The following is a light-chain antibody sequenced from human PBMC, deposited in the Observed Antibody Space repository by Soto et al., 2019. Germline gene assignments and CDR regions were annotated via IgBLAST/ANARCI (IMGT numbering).Light chain of an antibody. Sequence: QSVLTQPASVSGSPGQSITISCTGTSSEDGGYNYVSWYQQHPGKTQKIKNYYFSNRPSGVSNSFSGSKSGNTASLTISWLQAEDEADYYCSSYTSSSTLLYVFGTGTKVTVL. V-gene: IGLV2-14*01. J-gene: IGLJ1*01. CDR3: SSYTSSSTLLYV. CDR2: YFS. CDR1: SSEDGGYNY.